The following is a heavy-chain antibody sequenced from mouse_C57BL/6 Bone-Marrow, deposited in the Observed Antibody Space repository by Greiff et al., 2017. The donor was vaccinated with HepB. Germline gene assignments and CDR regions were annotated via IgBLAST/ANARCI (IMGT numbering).Heavy chain of an antibody. Sequence: EVQLVESGGGLVKPGGSLKLSCAASGFTFSDYGMHWVRQAPENGLEWVAYISSGSSTIYYADTVKGRFTISRDNAKNTLFLQMTSLRSEDTAMYYCARNLHFDYWGQGTTLTVSS. CDR1: GFTFSDYG. V-gene: IGHV5-17*01. J-gene: IGHJ2*01. CDR2: ISSGSSTI. CDR3: ARNLHFDY.